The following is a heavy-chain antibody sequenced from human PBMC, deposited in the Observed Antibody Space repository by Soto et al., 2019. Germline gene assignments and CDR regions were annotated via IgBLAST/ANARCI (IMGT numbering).Heavy chain of an antibody. D-gene: IGHD2-21*02. Sequence: ASVNVSCKASGYTFTSYGISWVRQAPGQGLEWLGWISTYNGNTNSAPRLQGRLTLTTDTSTNTAYMELRSLTSDDTAVYYCARDERDSCSGGDCFYFDYWGQGTLVTVSS. CDR3: ARDERDSCSGGDCFYFDY. CDR1: GYTFTSYG. J-gene: IGHJ4*02. V-gene: IGHV1-18*04. CDR2: ISTYNGNT.